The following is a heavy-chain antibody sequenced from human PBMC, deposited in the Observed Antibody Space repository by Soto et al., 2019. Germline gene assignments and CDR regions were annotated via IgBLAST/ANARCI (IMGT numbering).Heavy chain of an antibody. CDR2: ISGSGGST. J-gene: IGHJ4*02. V-gene: IGHV3-23*01. D-gene: IGHD6-19*01. Sequence: LRLSCAAPGFTFSSYAMSWVRQAPGKGLEWVSAISGSGGSTYYADSVKGRFTISRDNSKNTLYLQMNSLRAEDTAVYYCAKDRQYSSGWYAPFDYWGQGTLVTVSS. CDR1: GFTFSSYA. CDR3: AKDRQYSSGWYAPFDY.